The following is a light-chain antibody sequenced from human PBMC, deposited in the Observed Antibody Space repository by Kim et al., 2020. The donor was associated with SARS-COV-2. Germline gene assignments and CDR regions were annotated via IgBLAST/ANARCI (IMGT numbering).Light chain of an antibody. CDR2: GKN. J-gene: IGLJ2*01. V-gene: IGLV3-19*01. Sequence: SYELTQDPAVSVALGQTVRITCQGDSLRSYYASWYQQKPGQAPVLVIYGKNNRPSGIPDRFSGSSSGNTASLTITGAQAEDEADYYCNSRDSSGNHVVFGGGTQLTFL. CDR1: SLRSYY. CDR3: NSRDSSGNHVV.